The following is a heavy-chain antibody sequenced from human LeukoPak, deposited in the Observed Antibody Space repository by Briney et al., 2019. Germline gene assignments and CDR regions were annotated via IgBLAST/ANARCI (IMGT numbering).Heavy chain of an antibody. Sequence: SETLSLTCAVYGGSFSGYYWSWIRQPPGKGLEWIGEINHSGSTNYNPSLKSRVTISVDTSKDQFSLKLSSVTAADTAVYYCARAGSGYYGSGSYYPPRYWGQGTLVTVSS. D-gene: IGHD3-10*01. CDR1: GGSFSGYY. CDR2: INHSGST. J-gene: IGHJ4*02. V-gene: IGHV4-34*01. CDR3: ARAGSGYYGSGSYYPPRY.